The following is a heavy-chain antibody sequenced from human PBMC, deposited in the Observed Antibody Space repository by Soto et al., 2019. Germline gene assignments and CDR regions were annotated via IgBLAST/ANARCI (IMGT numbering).Heavy chain of an antibody. CDR3: ARAGIAAAAYCFDY. J-gene: IGHJ4*02. CDR2: IYYSGST. D-gene: IGHD6-13*01. V-gene: IGHV4-59*01. Sequence: PSETLSLTCTVSRGSISTYYWSWIRQSPGKALEWIGYIYYSGSTKYNPSLKSRVTISIDTSKNQFSLELSSLRSEDTAVYYCARAGIAAAAYCFDYWGQGTLVTVSS. CDR1: RGSISTYY.